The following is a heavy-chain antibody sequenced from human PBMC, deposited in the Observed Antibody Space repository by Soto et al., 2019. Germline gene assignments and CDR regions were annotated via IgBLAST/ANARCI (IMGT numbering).Heavy chain of an antibody. J-gene: IGHJ6*02. V-gene: IGHV1-18*01. CDR1: GYTFANYL. D-gene: IGHD1-1*01. CDR2: ISTYNGNT. CDR3: GRLMEYYYGMDV. Sequence: QVQLVQSGAEVRGPGASVQVSCKASGYTFANYLISWVRQAPGQGLEWMGWISTYNGNTNYARKVQGRVTMTTDTSTTTAYMELRSLRYDDTAVDYCGRLMEYYYGMDVWGQGTTVTVSS.